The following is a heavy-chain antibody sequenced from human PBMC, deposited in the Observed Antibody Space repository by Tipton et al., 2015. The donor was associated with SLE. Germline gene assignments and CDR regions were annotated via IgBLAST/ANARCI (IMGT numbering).Heavy chain of an antibody. D-gene: IGHD3-3*01. J-gene: IGHJ6*02. V-gene: IGHV4-4*02. CDR3: ARDLEYYDFWSGYSDYYYGMDV. Sequence: TLSLTCAVSGGSISSSNWWSWVRQPPGKGLEWIGEIYHSGSTNYNPSLKSRVTISVDTSKNQFSLKLSSVTAADTAVYYCARDLEYYDFWSGYSDYYYGMDVWGQGTTVTVSS. CDR1: GGSISSSNW. CDR2: IYHSGST.